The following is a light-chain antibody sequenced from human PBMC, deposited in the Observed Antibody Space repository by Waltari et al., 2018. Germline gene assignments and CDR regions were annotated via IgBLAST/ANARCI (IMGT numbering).Light chain of an antibody. CDR2: KDN. V-gene: IGLV6-57*01. CDR3: QSYDRSNQV. Sequence: NFMLTQPHSVSESPGKTVTISCTRSSGSIASNYVQWYPPRPGSSPTTVIYKDNQRPSGVPDRFSGSIDSSSNSASLTISGLKTDDEADYYCQSYDRSNQVFGGGTKLTVL. J-gene: IGLJ2*01. CDR1: SGSIASNY.